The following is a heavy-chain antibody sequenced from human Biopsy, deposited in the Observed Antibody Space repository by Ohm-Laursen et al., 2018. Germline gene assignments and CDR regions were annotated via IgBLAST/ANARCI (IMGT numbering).Heavy chain of an antibody. CDR2: IYTSGIT. CDR3: ARHPTGFWFDP. CDR1: GGAISNYF. J-gene: IGHJ5*02. V-gene: IGHV4-4*08. Sequence: GTLSLTCAVSGGAISNYFWTWIRQPAGKGLEWIGQIYTSGITNYNPSLKSRVTISVDTSTIQFSLKVSSVTAADTALYFCARHPTGFWFDPWGHGTLVTVSS.